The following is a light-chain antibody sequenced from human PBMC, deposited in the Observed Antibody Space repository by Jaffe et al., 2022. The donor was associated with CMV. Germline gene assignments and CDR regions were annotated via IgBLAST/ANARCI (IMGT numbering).Light chain of an antibody. J-gene: IGKJ4*01. CDR2: AAS. Sequence: DIQMTQAPSSLSASVGDKITITCRASQAISNSLAWYQQHPGKAPKLLIYAASRLQSGVPSRFSGTGSGADYSLTISSLQPEDFATYYCQHYFSTRSGLSFGGGTKVEI. CDR3: QHYFSTRSGLS. CDR1: QAISNS. V-gene: IGKV1-NL1*01.